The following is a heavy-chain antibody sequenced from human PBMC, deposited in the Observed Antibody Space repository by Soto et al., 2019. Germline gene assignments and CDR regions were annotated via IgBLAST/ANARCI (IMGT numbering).Heavy chain of an antibody. V-gene: IGHV1-8*01. D-gene: IGHD2-15*01. J-gene: IGHJ6*03. CDR3: ARGGYCCGGSCYLVNLGYYYYYMDV. CDR2: MNPNSGNT. CDR1: GYTFTSYD. Sequence: ASVKVSCKASGYTFTSYDINWVRQATGQGLEWMGWMNPNSGNTGYAQKFQGRVTMTRNTSISTAYMELSSLRSEDTAVYYCARGGYCCGGSCYLVNLGYYYYYMDVWGKGTTVTVSS.